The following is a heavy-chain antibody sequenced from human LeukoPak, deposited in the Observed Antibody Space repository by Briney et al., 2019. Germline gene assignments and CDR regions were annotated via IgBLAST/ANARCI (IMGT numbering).Heavy chain of an antibody. CDR2: IYYSGST. Sequence: KPSETLSLTCTVSGGSISRYYWSSIRQPPGKGLEWIGCIYYSGSTNYNPSLKSRVTISVDTSKNQFSLRLSSVTAADTAVYYCARSLMNYDILTGYSPQNFDYWGQGTLVTVSS. V-gene: IGHV4-59*01. CDR3: ARSLMNYDILTGYSPQNFDY. CDR1: GGSISRYY. D-gene: IGHD3-9*01. J-gene: IGHJ4*02.